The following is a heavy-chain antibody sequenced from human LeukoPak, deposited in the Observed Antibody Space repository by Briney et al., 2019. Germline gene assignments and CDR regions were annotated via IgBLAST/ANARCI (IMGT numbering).Heavy chain of an antibody. CDR3: AKLGYSSGWFLRYYFDY. V-gene: IGHV3-23*01. CDR1: GFTFSSYA. CDR2: ISGSGGST. J-gene: IGHJ4*02. D-gene: IGHD6-19*01. Sequence: GGSLRLSCAAPGFTFSSYAMSWVRQAPGKGLEWVSAISGSGGSTYYADSVKGRFTISRDNSKNTLYLQMNSLRAEDTAVYYCAKLGYSSGWFLRYYFDYWGQGTLVTVSS.